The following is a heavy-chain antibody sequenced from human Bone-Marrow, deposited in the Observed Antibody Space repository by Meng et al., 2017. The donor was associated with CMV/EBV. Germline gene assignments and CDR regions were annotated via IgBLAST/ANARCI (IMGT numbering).Heavy chain of an antibody. J-gene: IGHJ6*02. CDR2: ISYDETSQ. D-gene: IGHD2-2*01. CDR3: ARDRYCSSTSCYYYYGMDF. CDR1: GFSFNNYA. V-gene: IGHV3-30*04. Sequence: SCAASGFSFNNYAIHWVRQAPGSGLEWVAVISYDETSQYYSDSVKGRFTISRDNSKNTLYLQMNSLRAEDTAVYYCARDRYCSSTSCYYYYGMDFWGQGTTVTVSS.